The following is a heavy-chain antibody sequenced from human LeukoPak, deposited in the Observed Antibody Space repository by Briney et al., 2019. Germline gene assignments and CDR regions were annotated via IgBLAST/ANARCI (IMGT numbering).Heavy chain of an antibody. CDR2: IYHSGTT. J-gene: IGHJ4*02. Sequence: PSDPLSLTCTVSGGSISSYYWSWLRQPPGKGLECIGYIYHSGTTNYNPSLRSRVTISVDTSKNQFSLKLSSVTAADTAVYYCATMKAVRVNDFWSGYPDYWGQGTLVTVSS. D-gene: IGHD3-3*01. CDR1: GGSISSYY. V-gene: IGHV4-59*07. CDR3: ATMKAVRVNDFWSGYPDY.